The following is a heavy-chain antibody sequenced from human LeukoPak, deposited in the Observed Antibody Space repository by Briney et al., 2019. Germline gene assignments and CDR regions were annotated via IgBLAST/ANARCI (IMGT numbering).Heavy chain of an antibody. J-gene: IGHJ4*02. CDR1: GGSISSYY. CDR3: ARDPTTVVTLPYYFDD. CDR2: INHSGNT. V-gene: IGHV4-59*12. Sequence: SETLSLTCTVSGGSISSYYWSWIRQPPGKGLEWMGEINHSGNTNYNPSLKSRVTISVDTSKNQFSLKLRSVTAADTAVYYCARDPTTVVTLPYYFDDWGQGTLVTVSS. D-gene: IGHD4-23*01.